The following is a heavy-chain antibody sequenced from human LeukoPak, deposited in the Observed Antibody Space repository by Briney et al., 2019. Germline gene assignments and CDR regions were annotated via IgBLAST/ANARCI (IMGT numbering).Heavy chain of an antibody. CDR1: GPSISDNYY. CDR2: VYHSGST. J-gene: IGHJ5*02. CDR3: ARHNYYHFWSTLNWFDP. Sequence: PSETLSLTCTIFGPSISDNYYWGWIRRPPGKGLEWIGSVYHSGSTYYNPSLKSRVTLSVDTSNNHFSLKLRSVTAADTAVYYCARHNYYHFWSTLNWFDPWGQGTLVTVSS. D-gene: IGHD3-3*01. V-gene: IGHV4-38-2*02.